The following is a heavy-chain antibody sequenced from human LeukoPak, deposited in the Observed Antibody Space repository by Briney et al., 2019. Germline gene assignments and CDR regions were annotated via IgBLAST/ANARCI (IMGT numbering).Heavy chain of an antibody. Sequence: ASVKVSCKTSGFTFTAYYVHWVRQAPGEGLEWMGWINPNSGGTNYAQKFQGRVTMTRDTSISTAYMELRSLRSDDTAVYYCARPMGVELPPYYFDYWGQGTLVTVSS. D-gene: IGHD2-15*01. CDR2: INPNSGGT. V-gene: IGHV1-2*02. CDR3: ARPMGVELPPYYFDY. CDR1: GFTFTAYY. J-gene: IGHJ4*02.